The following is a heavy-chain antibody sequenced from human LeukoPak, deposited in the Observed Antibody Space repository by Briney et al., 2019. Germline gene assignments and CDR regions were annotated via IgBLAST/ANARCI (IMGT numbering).Heavy chain of an antibody. CDR1: GYTFTSYG. Sequence: GASVKVSCKASGYTFTSYGISWVRQAPGQGLEWMGWISAYNGNTNYAQKLQGRVTMTTDTSTSTAYMELRSLRSDDTAVYYCARGVSSSGPPDYGMDVWGQGTTVTVSS. J-gene: IGHJ6*02. V-gene: IGHV1-18*01. CDR2: ISAYNGNT. D-gene: IGHD6-19*01. CDR3: ARGVSSSGPPDYGMDV.